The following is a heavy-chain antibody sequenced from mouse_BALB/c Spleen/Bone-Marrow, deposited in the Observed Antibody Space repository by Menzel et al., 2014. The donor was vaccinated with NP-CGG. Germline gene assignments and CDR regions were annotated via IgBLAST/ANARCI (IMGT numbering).Heavy chain of an antibody. J-gene: IGHJ2*01. D-gene: IGHD1-1*01. V-gene: IGHV5-17*02. CDR2: ISSGSSTV. CDR1: GFTFSSFG. Sequence: EVMLVESGEGLVQPGGSRKLSCAASGFTFSSFGMHWVRQAPEKGLEWVAYISSGSSTVYYADKVMGRFTISRDNPKNTLFLQMTSLRSEDTAMYYCARSGSSSGYFDFWGQSTTLTVSS. CDR3: ARSGSSSGYFDF.